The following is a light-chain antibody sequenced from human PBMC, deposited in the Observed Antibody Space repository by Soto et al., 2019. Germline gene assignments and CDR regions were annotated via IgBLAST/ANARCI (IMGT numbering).Light chain of an antibody. CDR2: AAP. V-gene: IGKV1-39*01. CDR1: QSISSY. CDR3: QQSYGTPLA. J-gene: IGKJ1*01. Sequence: GDRVTITFRASQSISSYLNWYKQKPGKAPKLLIYAAPSLQSGVPSRFSGSGSGTDFTLTISSLKPEDFETYYCQQSYGTPLAFGQGTKVDIK.